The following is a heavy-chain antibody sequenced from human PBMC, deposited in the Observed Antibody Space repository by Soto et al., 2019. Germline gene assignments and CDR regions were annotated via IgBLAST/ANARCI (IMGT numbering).Heavy chain of an antibody. CDR1: GGSISTYY. CDR3: ARYSFLTLCGVALDI. D-gene: IGHD2-21*01. Sequence: PSETLSLTCTVSGGSISTYYWSWIRQPPGKGLEWIGYIYYTGSTNYNPSLKSRVTISVDTSTTQFSLKLSSVTAADTAVYYCARYSFLTLCGVALDIWGQGTMVTISS. V-gene: IGHV4-59*08. CDR2: IYYTGST. J-gene: IGHJ3*02.